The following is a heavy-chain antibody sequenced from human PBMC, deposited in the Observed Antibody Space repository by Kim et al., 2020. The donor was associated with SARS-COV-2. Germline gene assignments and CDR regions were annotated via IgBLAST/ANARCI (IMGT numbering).Heavy chain of an antibody. CDR1: GFRFSNYV. V-gene: IGHV3-23*01. J-gene: IGHJ4*02. D-gene: IGHD6-19*01. Sequence: GGSLRLSCSASGFRFSNYVMTWVRQAPGKGLEWVSGISNSGGSTYYTDSVKGRFTISRDNSQNTLYLQMNSLRAEDTAVYYCASQASSSGWFYYFDIWGQGTLVTVSS. CDR2: ISNSGGST. CDR3: ASQASSSGWFYYFDI.